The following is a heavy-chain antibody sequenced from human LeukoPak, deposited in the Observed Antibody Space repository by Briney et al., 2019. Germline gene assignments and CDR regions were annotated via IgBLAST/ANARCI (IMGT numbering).Heavy chain of an antibody. CDR1: GYTFTTYD. CDR2: MIPIGGKT. CDR3: ARVRGAGLDY. V-gene: IGHV1-8*01. D-gene: IGHD3-10*01. Sequence: ASVKVSCKASGYTFTTYDIHWVRQAPGQGLEWMGWMIPIGGKTGYAQKFQGRVTMTRNTAISTAYMELNSLRSDDTAVYFCARVRGAGLDYWGLGTLVTVSS. J-gene: IGHJ4*02.